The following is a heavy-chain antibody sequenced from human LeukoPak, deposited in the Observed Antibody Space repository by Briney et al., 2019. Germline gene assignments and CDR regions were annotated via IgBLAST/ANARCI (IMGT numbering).Heavy chain of an antibody. CDR1: GYTFSMYG. CDR3: AREKYGNFDY. V-gene: IGHV1-18*01. J-gene: IGHJ4*02. CDR2: ISANNGNT. Sequence: ASVKVSCKTSGYTFSMYGISWVRQAPGQGLEYMGWISANNGNTKYSQKFQGRVTMTTETSTSTAYMELRSLRADDTAVYYCAREKYGNFDYWGQGTLVTVSS. D-gene: IGHD1-1*01.